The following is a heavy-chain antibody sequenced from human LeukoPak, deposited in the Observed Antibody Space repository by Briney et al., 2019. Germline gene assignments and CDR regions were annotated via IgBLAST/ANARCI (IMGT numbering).Heavy chain of an antibody. Sequence: ASVKVSCKASGYTFTSYGISWVRQAPGQGLEWMGWISAYNGNTNYAQKLQGRVTMTTDTSTSTAYMELRSLRSDDTAVYYCARGTWKHSSGWSADYWGQGTLVTVSS. D-gene: IGHD6-19*01. V-gene: IGHV1-18*01. CDR3: ARGTWKHSSGWSADY. J-gene: IGHJ4*02. CDR2: ISAYNGNT. CDR1: GYTFTSYG.